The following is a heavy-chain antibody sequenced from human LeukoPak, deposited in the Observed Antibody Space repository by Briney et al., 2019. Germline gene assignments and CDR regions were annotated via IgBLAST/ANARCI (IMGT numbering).Heavy chain of an antibody. CDR3: ARVPYYYGSGSYYSGYYFDY. J-gene: IGHJ4*02. CDR2: ISWNSGSI. Sequence: GGSLRLSCAASGFTFDDYAMHWVRQAPGKGLEWVSGISWNSGSIGYADSVKGRFTISRDNAKNSLYLQMNSLRAEDTAVYYCARVPYYYGSGSYYSGYYFDYWGQGTLVTVSS. D-gene: IGHD3-10*01. V-gene: IGHV3-9*01. CDR1: GFTFDDYA.